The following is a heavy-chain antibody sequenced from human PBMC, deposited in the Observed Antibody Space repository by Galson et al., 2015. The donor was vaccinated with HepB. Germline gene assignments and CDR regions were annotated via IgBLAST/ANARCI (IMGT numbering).Heavy chain of an antibody. J-gene: IGHJ6*02. D-gene: IGHD1-7*01. CDR2: ISGYDGST. Sequence: SVKVSCKASGYTFSNYGLSWVRQAPGQGLEWMGWISGYDGSTNYAPKFQGRVTMTTQTSTGTAYIELRSLRSDDTAVYYWERDSRLELHLNDYYSYGMDIWGQGTAVTVSS. CDR3: ERDSRLELHLNDYYSYGMDI. V-gene: IGHV1-18*01. CDR1: GYTFSNYG.